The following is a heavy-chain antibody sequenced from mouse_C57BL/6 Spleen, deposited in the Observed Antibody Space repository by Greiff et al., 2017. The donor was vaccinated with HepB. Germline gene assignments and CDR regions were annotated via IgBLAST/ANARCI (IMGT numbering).Heavy chain of an antibody. CDR1: GFSFTSYG. J-gene: IGHJ4*01. CDR2: IWRGGST. CDR3: AKNGLLRDYAMDY. V-gene: IGHV2-5*01. D-gene: IGHD1-1*01. Sequence: QVQLKESGPGLVQPSQSLSITCTVSGFSFTSYGVHWVRQSPGKGLEWLGVIWRGGSTDYNAAFMSRLSITKDNSKSQVFFKMNSLQADDTAIYYCAKNGLLRDYAMDYWGQGTSVTVSS.